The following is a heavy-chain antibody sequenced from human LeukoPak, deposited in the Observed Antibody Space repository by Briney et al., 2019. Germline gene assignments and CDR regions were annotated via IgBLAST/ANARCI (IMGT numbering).Heavy chain of an antibody. Sequence: SETLSLTCTVSGGSISSYYWSWIRQPAGKGLEWIGRIYTSGSTNYNPSLKSRATMSVDTSKNQFSLKLSSVTAADTAVYYCARDLPYGSGSYFDYWGQGTLVTVSS. D-gene: IGHD3-10*01. J-gene: IGHJ4*02. CDR2: IYTSGST. V-gene: IGHV4-4*07. CDR3: ARDLPYGSGSYFDY. CDR1: GGSISSYY.